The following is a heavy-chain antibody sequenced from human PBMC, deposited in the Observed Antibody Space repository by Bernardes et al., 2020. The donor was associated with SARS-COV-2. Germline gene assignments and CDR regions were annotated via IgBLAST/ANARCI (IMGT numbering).Heavy chain of an antibody. CDR2: INPQSGGT. Sequence: ASVKVSCKASGYPFTGYYIHWVRQAPGHGLEWMGWINPQSGGTNYAQRFQGRVTMTRDTSLSTAYMELSRLRSDDTAVYYCALPPTNYDSDGTDVWGRGTTVTVYS. D-gene: IGHD3-22*01. CDR1: GYPFTGYY. V-gene: IGHV1-2*02. CDR3: ALPPTNYDSDGTDV. J-gene: IGHJ6*02.